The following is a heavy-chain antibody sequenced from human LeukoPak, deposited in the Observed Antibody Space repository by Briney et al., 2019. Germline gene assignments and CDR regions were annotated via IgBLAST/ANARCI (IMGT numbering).Heavy chain of an antibody. Sequence: GGSPRLSCAASGFTFSSYGMHWVRQAPGKGLEWVAVISYDGSNKYYADSVKGRFTISRDNSKNTLYLQMNSLRAEDTAVYYCAVVPAATFDYWGQGTLVTVSS. V-gene: IGHV3-30*03. J-gene: IGHJ4*02. CDR2: ISYDGSNK. D-gene: IGHD2-2*01. CDR3: AVVPAATFDY. CDR1: GFTFSSYG.